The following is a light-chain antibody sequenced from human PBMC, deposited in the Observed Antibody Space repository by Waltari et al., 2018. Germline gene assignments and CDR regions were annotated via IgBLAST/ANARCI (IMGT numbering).Light chain of an antibody. CDR1: QSVSRS. J-gene: IGKJ4*01. CDR3: QHRSNWPLT. V-gene: IGKV3-11*01. CDR2: DAS. Sequence: SPGEGATLSCRASQSVSRSVAWYQQKPGQAPRLLIYDASNRATGIPARFSGSGSGTDFTLTISSLEPEDFAVYYCQHRSNWPLTFGGGTKVEI.